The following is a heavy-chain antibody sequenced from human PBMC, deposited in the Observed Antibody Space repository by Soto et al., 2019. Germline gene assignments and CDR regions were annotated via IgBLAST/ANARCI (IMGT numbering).Heavy chain of an antibody. Sequence: GESLKISCKGSGYSFLNYWISWVRQMPGKGLEWMGRIDPSDSYTNYSPSFQGHVTISADKSISTAYLQWSSLKASDTAIYYCTRHYGLNDNMDVWGQGTTVT. CDR1: GYSFLNYW. V-gene: IGHV5-10-1*01. D-gene: IGHD4-17*01. J-gene: IGHJ6*02. CDR3: TRHYGLNDNMDV. CDR2: IDPSDSYT.